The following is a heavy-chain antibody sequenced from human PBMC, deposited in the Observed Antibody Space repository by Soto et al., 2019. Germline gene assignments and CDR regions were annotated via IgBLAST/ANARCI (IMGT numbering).Heavy chain of an antibody. Sequence: SETLSLTCAVYGGCFSGYYWSWIRQPPGKGLEWIGEINHSGSTNYNPSLKSRVTISVDTSKNQFSLKLSSVTAADTAVYYCARGEVVVDATRSGSFDYLCQAILGTVS. D-gene: IGHD2-15*01. V-gene: IGHV4-34*01. CDR3: ARGEVVVDATRSGSFDY. CDR2: INHSGST. CDR1: GGCFSGYY. J-gene: IGHJ4*02.